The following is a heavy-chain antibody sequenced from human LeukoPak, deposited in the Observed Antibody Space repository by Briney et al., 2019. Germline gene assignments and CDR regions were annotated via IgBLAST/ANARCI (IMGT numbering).Heavy chain of an antibody. Sequence: ASVKVPCKASGYTFTGYYMHWVRQAPGQGLEWMGWINPNSGGTNHAQKFQGRVTITRDTSITTAYMELTSLRSDDTAVYYCARDLVAVTGRGDTFDIWGQGTMVTVSS. D-gene: IGHD6-19*01. J-gene: IGHJ3*02. CDR3: ARDLVAVTGRGDTFDI. CDR1: GYTFTGYY. V-gene: IGHV1-2*02. CDR2: INPNSGGT.